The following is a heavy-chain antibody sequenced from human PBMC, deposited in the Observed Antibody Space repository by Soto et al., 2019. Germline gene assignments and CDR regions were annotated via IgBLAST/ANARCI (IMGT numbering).Heavy chain of an antibody. J-gene: IGHJ4*02. CDR2: ISGSGGST. V-gene: IGHV3-23*01. Sequence: GSLSLSCAASGFTFSSYAMSWVRQAPGKGLEWVSAISGSGGSTYYADSVKGRFTISRDNSKNTLYLQMNSLRAEDTAVYYCAKGRYYDSSGRLDSWGQGTLVTVSS. D-gene: IGHD3-22*01. CDR3: AKGRYYDSSGRLDS. CDR1: GFTFSSYA.